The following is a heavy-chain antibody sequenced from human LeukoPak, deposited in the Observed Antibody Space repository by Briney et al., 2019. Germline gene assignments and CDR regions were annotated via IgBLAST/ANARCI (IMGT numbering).Heavy chain of an antibody. J-gene: IGHJ4*02. V-gene: IGHV3-66*01. Sequence: GGSLRLSCAASGFTVSSNYVSWVRQAPGKGLEWVSVIYSGGSTYYADSVKGRFTISRDNSKNTLYLQMNSLRAEDTAVYYCARVGYKLVGLDYWGQGTLVTVSS. CDR1: GFTVSSNY. CDR2: IYSGGST. D-gene: IGHD5-18*01. CDR3: ARVGYKLVGLDY.